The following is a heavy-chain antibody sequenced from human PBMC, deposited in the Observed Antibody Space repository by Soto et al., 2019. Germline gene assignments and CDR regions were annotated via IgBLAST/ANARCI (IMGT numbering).Heavy chain of an antibody. CDR1: GGSFSGYY. J-gene: IGHJ6*02. D-gene: IGHD3-10*01. CDR3: ARGTHYYGSGSYYNSERSFYYYGMDV. Sequence: PSETLSLTCAVYGGSFSGYYWSWIRQPPGKGLEWIGEINHSGSTNYNPPLKSRVTISVDTSKNQFSLKLSSVTAADTAVYYCARGTHYYGSGSYYNSERSFYYYGMDVWGQGTTVTVSS. CDR2: INHSGST. V-gene: IGHV4-34*01.